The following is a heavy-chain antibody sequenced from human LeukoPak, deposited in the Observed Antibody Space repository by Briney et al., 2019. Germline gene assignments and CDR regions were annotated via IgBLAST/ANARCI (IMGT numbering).Heavy chain of an antibody. J-gene: IGHJ4*02. CDR1: GFTFRSYE. V-gene: IGHV3-48*03. CDR2: IRVGGSAT. D-gene: IGHD3-10*01. CDR3: VRDYYGPGREYLDY. Sequence: GGSLRLSCVASGFTFRSYEMIWVRQAPGKGLDCVAFIRVGGSATRYADSVKGRVTISRDNAENSLSLQMNGLTVEDTAVYHCVRDYYGPGREYLDYSGQGTLVTVSS.